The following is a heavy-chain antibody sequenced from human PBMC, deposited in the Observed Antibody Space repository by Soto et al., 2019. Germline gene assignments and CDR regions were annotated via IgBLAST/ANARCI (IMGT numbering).Heavy chain of an antibody. D-gene: IGHD3-22*01. Sequence: GSLRLSCEAFGFNFSSYGMHWVRQATGKGLEWVAVISYDGSNKYYADSVKGRFTISRDNSKNTLYLQMNSLRAEDTAVYYCAKDSGDSSGYYVLDYWGQGTLVTVSS. CDR3: AKDSGDSSGYYVLDY. V-gene: IGHV3-30*18. CDR2: ISYDGSNK. J-gene: IGHJ4*02. CDR1: GFNFSSYG.